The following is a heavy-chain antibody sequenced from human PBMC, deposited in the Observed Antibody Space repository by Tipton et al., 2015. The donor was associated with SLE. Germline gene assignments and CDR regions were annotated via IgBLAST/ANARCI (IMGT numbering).Heavy chain of an antibody. CDR2: INHSGST. V-gene: IGHV4-34*01. D-gene: IGHD5-18*01. CDR3: ARDRGYSYGRPYYGMDV. CDR1: GGSFSGYY. Sequence: TLSLTCAVYGGSFSGYYWSWICQPPGKGLEWIGEINHSGSTNYNPSLKSRVTISVDTSKNQFALKLSSVTAADTAVYYCARDRGYSYGRPYYGMDVWGQGTTVTVSS. J-gene: IGHJ6*02.